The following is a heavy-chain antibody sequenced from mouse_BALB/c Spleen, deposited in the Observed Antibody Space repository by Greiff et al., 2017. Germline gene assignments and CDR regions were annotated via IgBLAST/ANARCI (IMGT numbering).Heavy chain of an antibody. J-gene: IGHJ3*01. CDR3: TREAIYCNRAWFAY. V-gene: IGHV1S81*02. CDR2: INPSNGGT. D-gene: IGHD2-1*01. Sequence: VKLMESGAELVKPGASVKLSCKASGYTFTSYYMYWVKQRPGQGLEWIGEINPSNGGTNFNEKFKSKATLTVDKSSSTAYMQLSSLTSEDSAVYYCTREAIYCNRAWFAYWGQGTLVTVSA. CDR1: GYTFTSYY.